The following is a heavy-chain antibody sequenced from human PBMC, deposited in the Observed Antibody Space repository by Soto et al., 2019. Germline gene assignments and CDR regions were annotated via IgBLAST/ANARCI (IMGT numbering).Heavy chain of an antibody. Sequence: SVVDGNSIDLSDHCILIRQPPGKGLEWIGSVYYSGSTYDNPSLKSRITLSVDRSKSQFSLKLTSVTAADTAVYYCARLLCAVRGYFFFGYWGQG. D-gene: IGHD3-22*01. V-gene: IGHV4-39*01. J-gene: IGHJ4*02. CDR1: DGNSIDLSDH. CDR2: VYYSGST. CDR3: ARLLCAVRGYFFFGY.